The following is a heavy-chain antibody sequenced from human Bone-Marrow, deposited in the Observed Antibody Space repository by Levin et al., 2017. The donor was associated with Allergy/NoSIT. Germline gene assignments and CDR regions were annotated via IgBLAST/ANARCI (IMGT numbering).Heavy chain of an antibody. CDR2: ISGSGGST. Sequence: AGGSLRLSCAASGFTFSSYAMSWVRQAPGKGLEWVSAISGSGGSTYYADSVKGRFTISRDNSKNTLYLQMNSLRAEDTAVYYCAKTIVGATPPGCYFDYWGQGTLVTVSS. CDR3: AKTIVGATPPGCYFDY. J-gene: IGHJ4*02. V-gene: IGHV3-23*01. D-gene: IGHD1-26*01. CDR1: GFTFSSYA.